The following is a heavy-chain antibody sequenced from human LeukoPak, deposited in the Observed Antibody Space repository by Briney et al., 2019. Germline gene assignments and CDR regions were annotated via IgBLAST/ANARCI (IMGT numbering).Heavy chain of an antibody. CDR1: GGTFSSYA. D-gene: IGHD3-10*01. CDR2: IIPIFGTA. CDR3: ARDLAYYGSGSFGGSTNWFDP. V-gene: IGHV1-69*13. J-gene: IGHJ5*02. Sequence: GASVKVSCKASGGTFSSYAISWVRQAPGQGLEWMGGIIPIFGTANYAQKFQGRVTITADESTSTAYMELSSLRSEDTAVYYCARDLAYYGSGSFGGSTNWFDPWGQGTLVTVSS.